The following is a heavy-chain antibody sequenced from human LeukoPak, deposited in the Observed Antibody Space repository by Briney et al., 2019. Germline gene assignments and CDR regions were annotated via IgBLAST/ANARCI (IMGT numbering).Heavy chain of an antibody. CDR1: GFTFSSYA. J-gene: IGHJ4*02. D-gene: IGHD6-6*01. Sequence: QPGGSLRLSCAASGFTFSSYAMHWVRQAPGKGLEWVAVISYDGSNKYYADSVKGRFTISRDNSKNTLYLQMNSLRAEDTAVYYCARCGQLAFVVPEYRGQGTLVTVSS. V-gene: IGHV3-30*17. CDR3: ARCGQLAFVVPEY. CDR2: ISYDGSNK.